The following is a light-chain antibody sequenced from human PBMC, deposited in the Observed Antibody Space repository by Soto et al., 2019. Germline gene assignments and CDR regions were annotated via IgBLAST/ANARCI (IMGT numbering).Light chain of an antibody. CDR3: SPYTSSSTPYV. V-gene: IGLV1-40*01. J-gene: IGLJ1*01. Sequence: QSVLTQPPSVSGAPGQRVTISCTGSSSNIGAGYDVHWYQQLPGTAPKLLIYGNSNRPSGVPDRFSGSKSGNTASLTISGLQAEDEADYYCSPYTSSSTPYVFGTGTKVTV. CDR2: GNS. CDR1: SSNIGAGYD.